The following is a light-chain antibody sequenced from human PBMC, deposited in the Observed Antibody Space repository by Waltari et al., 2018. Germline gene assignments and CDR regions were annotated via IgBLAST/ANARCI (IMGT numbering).Light chain of an antibody. Sequence: EIVMTQSPGTLSVSPGERATLACRASQRIVTNLSWYQQKPGHAPRLLIYAGSARASDIPARFSGSGSGTEFTLTISSLQSEDFGIYYCQHYNNWPPAFGQGTKVEIK. CDR3: QHYNNWPPA. CDR2: AGS. V-gene: IGKV3-15*01. J-gene: IGKJ1*01. CDR1: QRIVTN.